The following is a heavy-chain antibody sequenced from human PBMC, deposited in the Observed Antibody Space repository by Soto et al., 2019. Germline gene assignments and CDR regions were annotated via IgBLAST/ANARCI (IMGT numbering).Heavy chain of an antibody. CDR3: ASSLDYNYYYGMDV. J-gene: IGHJ6*02. V-gene: IGHV4-59*08. CDR2: IYYSGST. CDR1: GGSISSYY. Sequence: SETLSLTCTVSGGSISSYYWSWIRQPPGKGLEWIGYIYYSGSTNYNPSLKSRVTISVDTSKNQFSLKLSSVTAADTAVYYCASSLDYNYYYGMDVWGQGTTVTVSS.